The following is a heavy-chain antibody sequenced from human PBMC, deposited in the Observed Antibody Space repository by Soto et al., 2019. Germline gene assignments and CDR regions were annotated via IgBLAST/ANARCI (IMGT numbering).Heavy chain of an antibody. D-gene: IGHD1-20*01. CDR3: ARDRYNWNDYYYYYYMDV. V-gene: IGHV3-33*01. CDR1: GFTLSSYG. J-gene: IGHJ6*03. CDR2: IWYDGSNK. Sequence: GGSLRLSCAASGFTLSSYGMHWVRQAPGKGLEWVAVIWYDGSNKYYADSVKGRFTISRDNSKNTLYLQMNSLRAEDTAVYYCARDRYNWNDYYYYYYMDVWGKGTTVTVSS.